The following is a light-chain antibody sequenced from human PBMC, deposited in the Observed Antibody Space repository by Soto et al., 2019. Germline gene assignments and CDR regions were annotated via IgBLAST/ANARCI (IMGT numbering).Light chain of an antibody. V-gene: IGKV3-20*01. CDR2: GVS. Sequence: PLERVTLSFRASQSVSSNYLAWYQQKPGQAPRLLVSGVSTRATGIPDRFGGSGSGTDFTLTISRLEPEDFAVYYCQQYDTSPMTFGQGTKVDI. CDR1: QSVSSNY. J-gene: IGKJ1*01. CDR3: QQYDTSPMT.